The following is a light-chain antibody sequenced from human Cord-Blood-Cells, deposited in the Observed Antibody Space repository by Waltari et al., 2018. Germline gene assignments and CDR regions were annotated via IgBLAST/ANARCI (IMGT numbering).Light chain of an antibody. Sequence: EIVLTQSPATLALSPGEIATLSCRASQSVSSYLAWYQQKPGQAPRLLLYDASNRATGVPARCSGSGCGTAFTLTISSREPEDFAVYYCQQRSNWPPTFGQGTKLEIK. V-gene: IGKV3-11*01. J-gene: IGKJ2*01. CDR2: DAS. CDR3: QQRSNWPPT. CDR1: QSVSSY.